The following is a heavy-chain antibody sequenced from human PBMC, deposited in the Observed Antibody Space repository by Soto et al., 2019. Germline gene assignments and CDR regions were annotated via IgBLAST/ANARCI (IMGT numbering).Heavy chain of an antibody. V-gene: IGHV4-31*03. CDR3: ARVIRIAARRIWYFDL. CDR2: IYDSGST. D-gene: IGHD6-6*01. J-gene: IGHJ2*01. Sequence: QVQLQESGPGLVKPSQTLSLTCSVSGGSISSGSYYWSWIRQHPGKGLEWIAYIYDSGSTYYNPSLKRRGTISVDTSDNQFSLKLTSVTAADTAVYYCARVIRIAARRIWYFDLCCRGTLVTVSS. CDR1: GGSISSGSYY.